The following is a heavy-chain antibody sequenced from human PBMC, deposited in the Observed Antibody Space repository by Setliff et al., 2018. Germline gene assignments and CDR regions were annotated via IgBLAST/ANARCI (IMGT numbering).Heavy chain of an antibody. V-gene: IGHV4-39*01. J-gene: IGHJ4*02. D-gene: IGHD3-10*01. Sequence: PSETLSLTCTVSNDSISISDSYWGWIRQSPGKGLEWIGSIYYTGSTSYKQSLEGRVTISVDTSKNQFSLRLSSVTAADTAVYYCARQAGLRGYYGSNSLYYFDFWGQGTLVTVSS. CDR3: ARQAGLRGYYGSNSLYYFDF. CDR2: IYYTGST. CDR1: NDSISISDSY.